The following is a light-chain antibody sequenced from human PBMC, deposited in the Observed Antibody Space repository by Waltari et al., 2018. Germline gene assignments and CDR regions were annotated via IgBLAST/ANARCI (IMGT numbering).Light chain of an antibody. Sequence: QSALTQPASVSGSPGQSITISCTGTSSAVGTYKRVSWYQQHPGKAPKLMIYAVSKRPSGVSDRFSGSKSGDMASLTISGLQPEDEAEYFCSSYAGSSKGVFGGGTKVTVL. CDR3: SSYAGSSKGV. V-gene: IGLV2-23*02. CDR2: AVS. CDR1: SSAVGTYKR. J-gene: IGLJ2*01.